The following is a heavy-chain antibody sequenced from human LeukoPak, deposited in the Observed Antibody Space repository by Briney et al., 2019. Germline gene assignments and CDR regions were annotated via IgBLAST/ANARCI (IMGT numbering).Heavy chain of an antibody. Sequence: GGSLRLSCAASGLTFNIFWMHWVRQAPGKGLVWVSLIKGDGSSTTYMDSVKGRFIISRDNAKDTLYLQMNSLRTEDTAVYYCATGHSYGYNYWGQGTLVTVSP. V-gene: IGHV3-74*01. D-gene: IGHD5-18*01. CDR2: IKGDGSST. CDR1: GLTFNIFW. CDR3: ATGHSYGYNY. J-gene: IGHJ4*02.